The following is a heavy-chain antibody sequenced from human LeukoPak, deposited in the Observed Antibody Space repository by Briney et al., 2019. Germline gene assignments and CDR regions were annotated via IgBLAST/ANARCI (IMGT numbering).Heavy chain of an antibody. CDR1: GFTFSSYS. CDR3: ARSPGPYCSSTSCYTDGTTNPSLFDY. D-gene: IGHD2-2*02. CDR2: ISSSSSYI. Sequence: PGGSLRLSCAASGFTFSSYSMNWVRQAPGKGLEWVSSISSSSSYIYYADSVKGRFTISRDNAKNSLYLQMNSLRAEDTAVYYCARSPGPYCSSTSCYTDGTTNPSLFDYWGQGTLVTVSS. J-gene: IGHJ4*02. V-gene: IGHV3-21*01.